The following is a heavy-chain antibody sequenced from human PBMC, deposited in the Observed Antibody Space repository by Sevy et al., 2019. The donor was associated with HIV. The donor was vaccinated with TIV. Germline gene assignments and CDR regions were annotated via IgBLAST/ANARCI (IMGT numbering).Heavy chain of an antibody. V-gene: IGHV3-23*01. CDR1: GFTFGGYM. J-gene: IGHJ4*02. CDR3: VKEGRDDFNPYLDF. D-gene: IGHD3-10*01. CDR2: VSRNGGTP. Sequence: GGCLRLSCAGSGFTFGGYMMSWVRQAPGRGLEWVARVSRNGGTPEYGDSAKGRFTISRDNSKNTVYLQLKELRVEDTALYYCVKEGRDDFNPYLDFWGQGILVTVSS.